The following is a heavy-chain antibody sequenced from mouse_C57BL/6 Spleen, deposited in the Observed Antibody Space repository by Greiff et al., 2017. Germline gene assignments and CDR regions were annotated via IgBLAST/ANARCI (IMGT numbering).Heavy chain of an antibody. CDR1: GYSITSGYY. J-gene: IGHJ4*01. D-gene: IGHD6-1*01. CDR2: ISYDGSN. V-gene: IGHV3-6*01. CDR3: ARASLYAMDY. Sequence: EVQLQESGPGLVKPSQSLSLTCSVTGYSITSGYYWNWIRQFPGNKLEWMGYISYDGSNNYNPSLKNPISITRYTSKNQFFLKLNSVTTEDTATYYCARASLYAMDYWGQGTSVTVSS.